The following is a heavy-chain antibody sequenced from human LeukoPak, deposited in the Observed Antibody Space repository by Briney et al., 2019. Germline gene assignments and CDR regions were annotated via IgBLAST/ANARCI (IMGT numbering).Heavy chain of an antibody. V-gene: IGHV1-18*01. D-gene: IGHD4-23*01. J-gene: IGHJ4*02. CDR3: ARVYWTYGGNSAAMDY. Sequence: ASVKVSCKASGYTFTSYGISWVRQAPGQGLEWMGWISAYNGNTNYAQKLQGRVTMTTDTSTSTAYMELRSLRSDDTAVYYCARVYWTYGGNSAAMDYWGQGTLVTVSS. CDR2: ISAYNGNT. CDR1: GYTFTSYG.